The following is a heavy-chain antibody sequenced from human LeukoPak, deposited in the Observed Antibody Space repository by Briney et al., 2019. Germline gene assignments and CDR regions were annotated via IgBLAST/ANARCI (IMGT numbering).Heavy chain of an antibody. CDR3: WRKSANRKTSEFDY. V-gene: IGHV1-2*02. J-gene: IGHJ4*02. Sequence: ASVNVSCKASVYTFTDHYMNWVRQAPGHGLEWLGWIHANSGEIKYAQKFQGRVTMTRDTSISTAYMELSGLTSDDTAAYYWWRKSANRKTSEFDYWGQGTLVTVSS. D-gene: IGHD1-14*01. CDR1: VYTFTDHY. CDR2: IHANSGEI.